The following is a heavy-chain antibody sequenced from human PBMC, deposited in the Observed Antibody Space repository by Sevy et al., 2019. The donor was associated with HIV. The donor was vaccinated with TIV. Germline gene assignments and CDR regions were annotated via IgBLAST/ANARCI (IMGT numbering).Heavy chain of an antibody. J-gene: IGHJ1*01. CDR2: ISYDGSNK. D-gene: IGHD3-3*01. V-gene: IGHV3-30*18. CDR3: MKSPPAHPIFGVVIFLYLQH. Sequence: GGSLRLSCAASGFTFDTFGMHWVRQSPGKGLEWVAVISYDGSNKLYADSVKGRFTISRDNSKNTLYLQMDSLRPEDTAFYYCMKSPPAHPIFGVVIFLYLQHWGQGTLVTVSS. CDR1: GFTFDTFG.